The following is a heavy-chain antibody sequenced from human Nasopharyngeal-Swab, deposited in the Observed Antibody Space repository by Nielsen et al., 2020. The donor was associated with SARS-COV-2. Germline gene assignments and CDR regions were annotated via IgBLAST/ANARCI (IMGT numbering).Heavy chain of an antibody. D-gene: IGHD2-2*03. CDR2: IKQDGSEK. CDR1: GFTFSSYW. V-gene: IGHV3-7*01. J-gene: IGHJ6*02. Sequence: GESLKISCAASGFTFSSYWMSWVRQAPGKGLEWVANIKQDGSEKYYADSVKGRFTISRDNAKNSLYLQMNSLRAEDTAVYYCARDGYCSSTSCVSQSYYYYYGMDVWGQGTTVTVSS. CDR3: ARDGYCSSTSCVSQSYYYYYGMDV.